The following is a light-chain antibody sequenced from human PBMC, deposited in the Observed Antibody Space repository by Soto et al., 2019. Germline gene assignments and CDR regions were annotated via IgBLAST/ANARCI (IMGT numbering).Light chain of an antibody. CDR3: SSYTIRRTYV. CDR1: NSDVGSYNY. J-gene: IGLJ1*01. V-gene: IGLV2-14*03. CDR2: NVY. Sequence: QSALTQPASVSGSTGQSITISFTGTNSDVGSYNYVSWHQQHPGKAPKLIIYNVYDRASVIFNRFSGSKFGNTASRTISGLQGYDEADYYCSSYTIRRTYVFGTWKKVTGL.